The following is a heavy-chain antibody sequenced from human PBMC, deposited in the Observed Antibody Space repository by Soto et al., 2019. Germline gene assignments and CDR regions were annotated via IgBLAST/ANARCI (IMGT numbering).Heavy chain of an antibody. CDR2: ISGSGGST. J-gene: IGHJ6*02. V-gene: IGHV3-23*01. CDR1: GFTFSSYA. Sequence: GGSLRLSCAASGFTFSSYAMSWVRQAPGKGLEWVSAISGSGGSTYYADSVKGRFTISRDNSKNTLYLQMNSLRAEDTAVYYCAKDYGDYEYYYYGMDVWGQGTTVTVSS. CDR3: AKDYGDYEYYYYGMDV. D-gene: IGHD4-17*01.